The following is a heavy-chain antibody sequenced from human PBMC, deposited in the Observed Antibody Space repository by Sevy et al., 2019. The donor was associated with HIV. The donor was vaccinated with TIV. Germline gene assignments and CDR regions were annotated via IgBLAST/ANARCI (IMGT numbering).Heavy chain of an antibody. Sequence: ASVKVSCKASGYTFTIYGISWVRQAPEQALESMGWISAYSGNTNYAQNLQGRVTMTTDTSTTTAYMELRSLRFDDTAVYYCARTSSYGSGNYFDYWGQGTLVTVSS. V-gene: IGHV1-18*01. J-gene: IGHJ4*02. CDR1: GYTFTIYG. CDR2: ISAYSGNT. D-gene: IGHD3-10*01. CDR3: ARTSSYGSGNYFDY.